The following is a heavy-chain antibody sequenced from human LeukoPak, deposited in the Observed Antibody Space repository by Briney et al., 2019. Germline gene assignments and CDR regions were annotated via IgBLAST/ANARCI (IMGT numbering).Heavy chain of an antibody. CDR1: GFTFSSYG. Sequence: GRSLRLSCAASGFTFSSYGMHWVRQAPGKGLEWVAVISYDGSNKYYADSVKGRFTISRDNSKNTLYLQMNSLRAEDTAVYYCAKDHSSGFDYWGQGTLVTVSS. D-gene: IGHD6-19*01. V-gene: IGHV3-30*18. CDR2: ISYDGSNK. CDR3: AKDHSSGFDY. J-gene: IGHJ4*02.